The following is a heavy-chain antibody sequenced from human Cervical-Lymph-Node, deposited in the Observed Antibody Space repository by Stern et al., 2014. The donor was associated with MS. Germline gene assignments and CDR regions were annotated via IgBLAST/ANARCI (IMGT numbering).Heavy chain of an antibody. CDR2: ISAYNGNT. CDR1: GYTFTSYG. J-gene: IGHJ3*02. Sequence: VKLVESGAEVKKPGASVKVSCKASGYTFTSYGISWVRQAPGQGLEWMGWISAYNGNTNYAQKLQGRVTMTTDTSTSTAYMELRSLRSDDTAVYYCARALLGSSSWNDAFDIWGQGTMVTVSS. V-gene: IGHV1-18*01. D-gene: IGHD6-13*01. CDR3: ARALLGSSSWNDAFDI.